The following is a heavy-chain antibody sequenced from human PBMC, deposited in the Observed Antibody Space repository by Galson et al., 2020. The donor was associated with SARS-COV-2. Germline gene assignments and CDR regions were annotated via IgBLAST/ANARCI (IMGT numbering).Heavy chain of an antibody. CDR1: GGSISSSNYY. J-gene: IGHJ4*02. CDR3: ARDGDTGSFYRDY. CDR2: IYYSGTT. D-gene: IGHD1-26*01. V-gene: IGHV4-39*07. Sequence: SQTLSLTCTVSGGSISSSNYYWGWIRQPPGKGLEWIGTIYYSGTTYYNPSLKSRVTISVDTSKNQFSLKLSSVTAADTAVYYCARDGDTGSFYRDYWGQGTLVTVSS.